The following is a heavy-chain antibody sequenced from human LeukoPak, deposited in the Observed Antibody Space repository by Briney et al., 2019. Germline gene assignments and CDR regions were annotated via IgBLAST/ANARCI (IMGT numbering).Heavy chain of an antibody. Sequence: PSETLSLTCTVSGGSISSGGYYWSWIRQHPGKGLEWIGYIYYSGSTYYNPSLKSRVTISVDTSKNQFSLKLSSVTAADTAVYYCARAQAGDYGDPEYYYYGMDVWGQGTTVTVSS. CDR3: ARAQAGDYGDPEYYYYGMDV. V-gene: IGHV4-31*03. CDR2: IYYSGST. J-gene: IGHJ6*02. D-gene: IGHD4-17*01. CDR1: GGSISSGGYY.